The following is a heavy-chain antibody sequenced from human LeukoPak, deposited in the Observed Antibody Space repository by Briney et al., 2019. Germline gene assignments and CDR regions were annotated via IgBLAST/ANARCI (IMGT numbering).Heavy chain of an antibody. CDR3: ATLAGEHQAPFHY. J-gene: IGHJ4*02. CDR2: INPNTGGT. CDR1: GYTFSGYY. V-gene: IGHV1-2*02. D-gene: IGHD1-26*01. Sequence: ASVKVSCKASGYTFSGYYMHWVQQAPGQGLEWMGWINPNTGGTNYAQKFQGRVTMTRDTSISTAYMEQSRLKSDDTAVYYCATLAGEHQAPFHYWGQGTLVTVSS.